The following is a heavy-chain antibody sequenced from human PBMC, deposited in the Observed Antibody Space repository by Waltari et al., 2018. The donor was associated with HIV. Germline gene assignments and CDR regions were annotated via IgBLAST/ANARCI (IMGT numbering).Heavy chain of an antibody. J-gene: IGHJ4*02. CDR3: ARVEGTGSYGPFDY. Sequence: QVQLVESGGGVVQPGRSLRLSCVASGFTFTAYGIHWVRQAPGKGREWVALIWYDGTRKYYADSVNGRFTISRDNSKNTVYLQMSSLRAEDTARYYCARVEGTGSYGPFDYWGQGTPVTVSS. CDR2: IWYDGTRK. V-gene: IGHV3-33*01. CDR1: GFTFTAYG. D-gene: IGHD5-18*01.